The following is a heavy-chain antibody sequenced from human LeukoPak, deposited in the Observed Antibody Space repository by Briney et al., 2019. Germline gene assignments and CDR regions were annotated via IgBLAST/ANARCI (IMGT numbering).Heavy chain of an antibody. D-gene: IGHD3-9*01. CDR1: GYTFTSYD. J-gene: IGHJ6*03. CDR2: MNPNSGNT. CDR3: ARTHYDILTGYPQSRYYYYYMDV. Sequence: PVASVKVSCKASGYTFTSYDINWVRQATGQGLEWMGWMNPNSGNTGYAQKFQGRVTMTRNTSISTAYMELSSLRSEDTAVYYCARTHYDILTGYPQSRYYYYYMDVWGKGTTVTVPS. V-gene: IGHV1-8*01.